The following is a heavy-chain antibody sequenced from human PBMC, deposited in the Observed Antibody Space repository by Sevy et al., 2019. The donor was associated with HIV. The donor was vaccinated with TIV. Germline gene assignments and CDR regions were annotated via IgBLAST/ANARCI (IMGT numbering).Heavy chain of an antibody. Sequence: GGYLRLSCAASGFTFGSYTLHWVRQAPGKGLEWVALISQTYDGSKKYYIDSAQGRFTISRDNSKNTLYLQMDSLRPEDSAVYYCARDNSGYFFFDYWGQGTLVTVSS. CDR2: ISQTYDGSKK. CDR3: ARDNSGYFFFDY. CDR1: GFTFGSYT. D-gene: IGHD3-22*01. V-gene: IGHV3-30-3*01. J-gene: IGHJ4*02.